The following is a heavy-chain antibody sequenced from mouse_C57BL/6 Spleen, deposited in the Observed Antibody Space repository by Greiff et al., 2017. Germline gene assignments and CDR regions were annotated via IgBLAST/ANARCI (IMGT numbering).Heavy chain of an antibody. V-gene: IGHV1-64*01. CDR3: ARFAYDYNEVYFGY. CDR2: IHPDSGST. CDR1: GYTFTSYW. Sequence: VKLQQPGAELVKPGASVKLSCKASGYTFTSYWMHWVKQRPGQGLEWIGMIHPDSGSTNYNEKFKSKATLTVDKSSSTAYLQLSSLTSEDSAVYYCARFAYDYNEVYFGYWGQGTTLTVSS. J-gene: IGHJ2*01. D-gene: IGHD2-4*01.